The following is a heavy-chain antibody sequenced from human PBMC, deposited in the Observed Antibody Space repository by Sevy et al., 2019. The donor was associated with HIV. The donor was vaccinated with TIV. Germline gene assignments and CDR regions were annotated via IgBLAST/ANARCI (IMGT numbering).Heavy chain of an antibody. CDR3: ARGFSGYDLCPSGFDY. Sequence: ASVKVSCKASGYTFTGYYMHWVRQTPGQGLEWVGWINTLSGGTNYAQKFQGRATMTRDTSISTAYMEVTRLRSDDTAVFYCARGFSGYDLCPSGFDYWGQGTLVTVSS. V-gene: IGHV1-2*02. J-gene: IGHJ4*02. D-gene: IGHD5-12*01. CDR1: GYTFTGYY. CDR2: INTLSGGT.